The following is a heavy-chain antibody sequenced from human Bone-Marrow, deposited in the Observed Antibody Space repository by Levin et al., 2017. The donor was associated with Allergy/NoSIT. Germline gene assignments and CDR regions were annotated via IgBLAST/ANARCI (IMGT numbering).Heavy chain of an antibody. CDR1: GYTFTGYY. J-gene: IGHJ4*02. Sequence: PEASVKVSFKASGYTFTGYYIHWVRQAPGQGLEWMGRINPNSGGTNYAQKFQGRVTMTRDTSISTAYMELSRLRSADTAVYYCAREVSVYYGSGTYYNVPDRPYFDYWGQGTLVTVSS. D-gene: IGHD3-10*01. V-gene: IGHV1-2*06. CDR2: INPNSGGT. CDR3: AREVSVYYGSGTYYNVPDRPYFDY.